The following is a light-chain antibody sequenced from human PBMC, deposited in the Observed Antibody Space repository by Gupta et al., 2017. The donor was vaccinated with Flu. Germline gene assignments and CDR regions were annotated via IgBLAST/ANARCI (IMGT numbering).Light chain of an antibody. CDR3: RYAYNFGT. Sequence: PGERVTLSCSASQSVSSSYLTWYQQKPVQAPRLLIYVASNRASRSPARFRCSGHGRDFTLTRSSRQREDCAVYYGRYAYNFGTFGQGTKVEIK. V-gene: IGKV3D-7*01. CDR2: VAS. J-gene: IGKJ1*01. CDR1: QSVSSSY.